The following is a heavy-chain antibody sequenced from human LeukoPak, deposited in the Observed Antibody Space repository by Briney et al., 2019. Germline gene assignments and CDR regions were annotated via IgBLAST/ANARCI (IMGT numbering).Heavy chain of an antibody. Sequence: GGSLRLSCAASGFTFGSCWMNWVRQAPGKGLEWVSSISSSGSYKYYADSMKGRFTISRDNAKNSLFLQMNSLRAEDTAVYYCAKDGEYYYDSSGYYAIDHWGQGTLVTVSS. J-gene: IGHJ4*02. CDR2: ISSSGSYK. V-gene: IGHV3-21*01. CDR3: AKDGEYYYDSSGYYAIDH. CDR1: GFTFGSCW. D-gene: IGHD3-22*01.